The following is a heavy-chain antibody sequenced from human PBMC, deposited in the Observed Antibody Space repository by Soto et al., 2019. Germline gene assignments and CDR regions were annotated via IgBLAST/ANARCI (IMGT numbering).Heavy chain of an antibody. V-gene: IGHV3-30-3*01. CDR1: GFTFSSYA. J-gene: IGHJ3*02. CDR3: ARGGFLAVAAIGNAFDI. Sequence: ESGGGVVQPGRSLRLSCAASGFTFSSYAMHWVRQAPGKGLEWVAVISYDGSNKYYADSVKGRFTISRDNSKNTLYLQMNSLRAEDTAVYYCARGGFLAVAAIGNAFDIWGQGTMVTVSS. CDR2: ISYDGSNK. D-gene: IGHD6-19*01.